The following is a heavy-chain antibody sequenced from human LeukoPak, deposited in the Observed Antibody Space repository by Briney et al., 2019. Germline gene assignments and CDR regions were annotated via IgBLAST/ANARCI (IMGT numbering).Heavy chain of an antibody. CDR1: GYSISNGYY. Sequence: PSETLSLTCAVSGYSISNGYYWVWIRQPPGKGLEWIGSLYHSDSTYYNPSLKSRVTMSVDTSKNQFSLKLSFVTAADTAVYYCARQYASYYYYYVDVWGKGTTVTVSS. CDR2: LYHSDST. J-gene: IGHJ6*03. D-gene: IGHD2-2*01. CDR3: ARQYASYYYYYVDV. V-gene: IGHV4-38-2*01.